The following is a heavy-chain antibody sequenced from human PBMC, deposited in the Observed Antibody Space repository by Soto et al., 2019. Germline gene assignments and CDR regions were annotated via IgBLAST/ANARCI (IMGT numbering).Heavy chain of an antibody. V-gene: IGHV1-18*04. CDR2: ISTYSGNT. CDR1: GYKFITYG. CDR3: ARGLGTNGLDV. J-gene: IGHJ6*02. Sequence: ASVKVSCKASGYKFITYGITWVRQAPGQGLEWMGGISTYSGNTDYAQSLQDRVTMTTDTSTSTVYMELGSLRSDDTAVYYCARGLGTNGLDVWVQGTAVTVSS. D-gene: IGHD3-16*01.